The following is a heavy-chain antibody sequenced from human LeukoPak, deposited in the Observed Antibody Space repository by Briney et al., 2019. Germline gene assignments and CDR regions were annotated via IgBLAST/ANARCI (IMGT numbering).Heavy chain of an antibody. J-gene: IGHJ6*02. CDR2: INPSGGST. V-gene: IGHV1-46*01. D-gene: IGHD3-3*01. CDR1: GYTFISYY. CDR3: ARAYDFWSGYSDPCMDV. Sequence: GASVKVSCKASGYTFISYYMHWVRQAPGQGLEWMGIINPSGGSTSYAQKFQGRVTMTRDTSTSTVYMELSSLRSEDTAVYYCARAYDFWSGYSDPCMDVWGQGTTVTVSS.